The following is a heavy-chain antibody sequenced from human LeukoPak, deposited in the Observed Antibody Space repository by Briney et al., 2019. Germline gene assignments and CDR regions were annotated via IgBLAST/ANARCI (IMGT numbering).Heavy chain of an antibody. CDR2: VSGRDDST. CDR3: AKWGDYDILTGYYDPDY. CDR1: GFTFTNYA. D-gene: IGHD3-9*01. J-gene: IGHJ4*02. Sequence: GGSLRLSCAASGFTFTNYAMYWVRQAPGKELEWVSAVSGRDDSTYYADSVKGRFTISRDTSKNTLFLQMNSLRAEDTAVYYCAKWGDYDILTGYYDPDYWGQGTLVTVSS. V-gene: IGHV3-23*01.